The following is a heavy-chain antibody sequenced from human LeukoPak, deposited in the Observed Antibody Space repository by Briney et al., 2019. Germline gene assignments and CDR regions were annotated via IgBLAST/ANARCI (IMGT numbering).Heavy chain of an antibody. V-gene: IGHV1-69*05. J-gene: IGHJ4*02. CDR2: IIPMFGTA. CDR3: ARVEEYYYDSSPPGY. Sequence: ASVKVSCKASGGTFSSYAISWVRQAPGQGLEWMGRIIPMFGTANYAPKFQGRVTITTDESSSTAYMELSSLRSEDTAVYYCARVEEYYYDSSPPGYWGQGTLVTVSS. D-gene: IGHD3-22*01. CDR1: GGTFSSYA.